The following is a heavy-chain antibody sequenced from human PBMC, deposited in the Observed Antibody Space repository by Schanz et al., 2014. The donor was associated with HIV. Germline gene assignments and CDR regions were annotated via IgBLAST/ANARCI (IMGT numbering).Heavy chain of an antibody. CDR2: ISYDGSNK. CDR1: GFTFSSYG. Sequence: QVQLVESGGGVVQPGRSLRLSCAASGFTFSSYGMHWVRQAPGKGLEWVAVISYDGSNKYYADSVKGRFTISRDDSKNTLSLQMNSLRAEDTAVYYCTKHQFCGDDCYSGPFDFWGQGTMVTVSS. V-gene: IGHV3-30*18. CDR3: TKHQFCGDDCYSGPFDF. J-gene: IGHJ3*01. D-gene: IGHD2-21*02.